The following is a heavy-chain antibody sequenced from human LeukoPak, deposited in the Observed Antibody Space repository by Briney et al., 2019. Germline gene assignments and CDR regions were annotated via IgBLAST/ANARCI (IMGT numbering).Heavy chain of an antibody. CDR3: AKVSGGGLYYDGMDV. D-gene: IGHD1-14*01. Sequence: AGGSLRLSCAASGFTFNNYAMNWVRQAPGKGLEWVSVISGSGGTTYYADSVKGRFTISRDSSKNTLYLQMNSLRAEGTAVYYCAKVSGGGLYYDGMDVWGQGTTVTVSS. CDR2: ISGSGGTT. J-gene: IGHJ6*02. V-gene: IGHV3-23*01. CDR1: GFTFNNYA.